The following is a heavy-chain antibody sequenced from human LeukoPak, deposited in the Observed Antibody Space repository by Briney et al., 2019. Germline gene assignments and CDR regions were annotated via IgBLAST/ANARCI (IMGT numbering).Heavy chain of an antibody. CDR2: INPSGGST. J-gene: IGHJ6*03. V-gene: IGHV1-46*01. Sequence: ASVKVSCKASGGTFSSYALNWVRQAPGQGLEWMGIINPSGGSTSYAQKFQGRVTMTRDMSTSTVYMELSSLRSEDTAVYYCAKDGSHRRLQYYYYYMDVWGKGTTVTVS. D-gene: IGHD5-24*01. CDR1: GGTFSSYA. CDR3: AKDGSHRRLQYYYYYMDV.